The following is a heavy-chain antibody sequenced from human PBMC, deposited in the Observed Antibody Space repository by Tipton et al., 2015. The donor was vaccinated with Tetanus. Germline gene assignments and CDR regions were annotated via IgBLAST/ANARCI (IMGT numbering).Heavy chain of an antibody. CDR2: IYYSGST. D-gene: IGHD6-6*01. Sequence: TLSLTCTVSGGSISRGGYYWSWIRQHPGKGLEWIGDIYYSGSTYYNPSHKSRVTISVDTSKNQFYLKLNSVTAADTAVYYCARDQARGARGWNYFDFWGQGTLVTVSS. CDR1: GGSISRGGYY. CDR3: ARDQARGARGWNYFDF. J-gene: IGHJ4*02. V-gene: IGHV4-31*03.